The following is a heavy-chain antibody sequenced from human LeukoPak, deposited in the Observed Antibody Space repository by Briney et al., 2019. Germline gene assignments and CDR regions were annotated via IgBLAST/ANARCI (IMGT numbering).Heavy chain of an antibody. J-gene: IGHJ3*02. D-gene: IGHD1-26*01. CDR2: IYPGDSDT. V-gene: IGHV5-51*01. CDR1: GYSFTNYW. CDR3: ARHRSVGASNPDPFNI. Sequence: GESLKISCKGSGYSFTNYWIGWVRQMPGKGLEWMAIIYPGDSDTRYSPSLQGQVTMSADKSISTAYLQWSSLKASDTAMYYCARHRSVGASNPDPFNIWGQGTMVTVSS.